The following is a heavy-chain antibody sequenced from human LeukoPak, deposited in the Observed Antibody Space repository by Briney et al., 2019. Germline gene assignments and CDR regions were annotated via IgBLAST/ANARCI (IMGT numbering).Heavy chain of an antibody. CDR3: ARAPRWLRRERWFDP. D-gene: IGHD5-12*01. Sequence: QTSETLSLTCAVYGGSFSGYYWSWIRQPPGKGLEWIGEINHSGSTNYNPSLKSRVTISVDTSKNQFSLKLSSVTAADTAVYYCARAPRWLRRERWFDPWGQGTLVTVSS. CDR2: INHSGST. J-gene: IGHJ5*02. V-gene: IGHV4-34*01. CDR1: GGSFSGYY.